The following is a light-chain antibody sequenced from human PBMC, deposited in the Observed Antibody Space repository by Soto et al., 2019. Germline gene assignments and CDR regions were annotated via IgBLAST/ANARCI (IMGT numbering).Light chain of an antibody. CDR1: QSISSY. V-gene: IGKV1-39*01. Sequence: DIQMTHSPSSLSASVGDRVTITCRASQSISSYLNWYQQKPGKAPKLLIYAASSLQSGVPSRFSGSGSGIDFTLTISSLQLEDFATYYCQQSYSTPWTFGQGTKVDIK. J-gene: IGKJ1*01. CDR3: QQSYSTPWT. CDR2: AAS.